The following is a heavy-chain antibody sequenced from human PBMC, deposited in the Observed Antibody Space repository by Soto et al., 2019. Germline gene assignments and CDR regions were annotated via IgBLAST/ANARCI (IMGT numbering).Heavy chain of an antibody. V-gene: IGHV4-59*08. CDR3: ARHLGISFDY. Sequence: SETLCLTCAVSGGSISSYYWSWIRQPPGKGLQWIGYIYASGSTKYNPSLKSRVTISVDTSKSQFSLKLSSVTAADTALYYCARHLGISFDYWGLGTLVTVSS. CDR2: IYASGST. D-gene: IGHD3-10*01. CDR1: GGSISSYY. J-gene: IGHJ4*02.